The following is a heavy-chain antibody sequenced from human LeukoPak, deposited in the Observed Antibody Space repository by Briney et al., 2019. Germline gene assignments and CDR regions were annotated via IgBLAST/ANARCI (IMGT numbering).Heavy chain of an antibody. D-gene: IGHD2-2*01. CDR2: INSGGSST. CDR3: ARFYCSSTSCLEDY. V-gene: IGHV3-74*01. J-gene: IGHJ4*02. CDR1: GFTFSSYR. Sequence: GGSLRLSCAASGFTFSSYRMHWVRQAPGKGLVWVSRINSGGSSTSYADSVKGRFTISRDNAKNTLYLQMNSLRAEDTAVYYCARFYCSSTSCLEDYWGQGTLVTVSS.